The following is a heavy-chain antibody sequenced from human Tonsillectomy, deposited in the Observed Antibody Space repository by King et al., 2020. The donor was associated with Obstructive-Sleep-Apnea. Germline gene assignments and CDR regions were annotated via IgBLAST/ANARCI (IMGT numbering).Heavy chain of an antibody. CDR1: GDSISSGDYY. CDR2: IYNSGNS. J-gene: IGHJ4*02. V-gene: IGHV4-30-4*01. CDR3: AREYCSGGSCSLAY. Sequence: QLQESGPGLVKPSQTLSLTCTVSGDSISSGDYYWSWIRQPPGKGLEWIGYIYNSGNSYYNPSLKSRVTISVDTSKNQFSLQLSSVTAADTAVYYCAREYCSGGSCSLAYWGQGTLVTVSS. D-gene: IGHD2-15*01.